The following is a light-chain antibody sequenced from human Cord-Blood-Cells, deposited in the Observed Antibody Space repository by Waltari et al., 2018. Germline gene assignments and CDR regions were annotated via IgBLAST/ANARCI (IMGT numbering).Light chain of an antibody. J-gene: IGKJ4*01. CDR1: QSVSSY. V-gene: IGKV3-11*01. CDR2: DAS. CDR3: EQRSNWPT. Sequence: EIVLTQSPATLSFSPGERATLSCRARQSVSSYLAWYQQKPGQAPRLLIYDASNRATGIPARFSGSGSGTDFTLTISSLEPEDFAVYYCEQRSNWPTFGGGTKVEIK.